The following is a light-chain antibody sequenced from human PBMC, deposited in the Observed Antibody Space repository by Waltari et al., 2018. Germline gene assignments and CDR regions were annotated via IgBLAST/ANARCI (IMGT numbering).Light chain of an antibody. CDR3: CSYAGRNIWV. CDR2: EVI. J-gene: IGLJ3*02. Sequence: WYQKHPAKAPKLIVYEVIGRPSGVSTRFSGSKSGNTASLTISGLQAEDEADYYCCSYAGRNIWVFGGGTKVTVL. V-gene: IGLV2-23*02.